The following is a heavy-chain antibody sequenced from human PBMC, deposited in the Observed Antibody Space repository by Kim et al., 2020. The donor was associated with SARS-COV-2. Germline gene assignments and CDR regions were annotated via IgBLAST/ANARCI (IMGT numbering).Heavy chain of an antibody. CDR2: IYYSGST. V-gene: IGHV4-39*01. CDR3: ANGYYYYYGMDV. J-gene: IGHJ6*02. CDR1: GGSISSSSYY. Sequence: SETLSLTCTVSGGSISSSSYYWGWIRQPPGKGLEWMGSIYYSGSTYYNPSLKSRVTIAVDTSKNQFSLKLSSVTAADTAVYYCANGYYYYYGMDVWGQGT.